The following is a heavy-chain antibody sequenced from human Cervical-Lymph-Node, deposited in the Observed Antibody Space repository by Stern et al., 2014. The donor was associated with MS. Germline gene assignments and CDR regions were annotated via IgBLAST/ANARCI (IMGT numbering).Heavy chain of an antibody. Sequence: EVQLVESRGDLVKPGGSLRLSCAASGLTFSDALMSLVRQAPGKGLEWVGRITSKSDGETTDYAAPVKGRFAISRDDSKNTLYLQMNSLKTEDTAVYYCTTDSYYYGATEASDIWGQGTLVTVSS. D-gene: IGHD3-10*01. J-gene: IGHJ3*02. CDR1: GLTFSDAL. V-gene: IGHV3-15*01. CDR3: TTDSYYYGATEASDI. CDR2: ITSKSDGETT.